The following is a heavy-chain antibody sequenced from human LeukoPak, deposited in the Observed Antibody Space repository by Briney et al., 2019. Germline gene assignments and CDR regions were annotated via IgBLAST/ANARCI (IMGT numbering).Heavy chain of an antibody. CDR2: INWNSGRI. V-gene: IGHV3-9*01. Sequence: GGSLRLSCAASGFTFDDYAMHWVRQAPGKGLEWVSGINWNSGRIGYADSVKGRFTISRDNSKNTLYLQMNSLRAEDTAVYYCAKVATFLFDYWGQGTLVTVSS. CDR3: AKVATFLFDY. CDR1: GFTFDDYA. J-gene: IGHJ4*02. D-gene: IGHD5-24*01.